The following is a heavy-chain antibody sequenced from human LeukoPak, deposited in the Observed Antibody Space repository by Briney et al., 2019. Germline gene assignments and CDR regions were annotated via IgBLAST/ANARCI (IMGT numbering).Heavy chain of an antibody. D-gene: IGHD2-8*01. V-gene: IGHV4-34*01. CDR1: GGSFSGYY. J-gene: IGHJ4*02. CDR3: ARRTRGGTNGVCCYFDY. Sequence: PSETLSLTCAVYGGSFSGYYWSWIRQPPGKGLEWIGEINHSGSTNYNPSLKSRVTISVDTSKNQFSLKLSSVTAADTAVYYCARRTRGGTNGVCCYFDYWGQGTLVTVSS. CDR2: INHSGST.